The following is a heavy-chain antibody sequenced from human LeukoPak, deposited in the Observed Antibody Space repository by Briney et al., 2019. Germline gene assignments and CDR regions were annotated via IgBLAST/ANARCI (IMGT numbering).Heavy chain of an antibody. CDR2: INQDGSDK. V-gene: IGHV3-7*01. D-gene: IGHD4-17*01. CDR3: ARELMTTVTTKRFDY. Sequence: HPGGSLRLSCAASGLTFSIHWMNWVRQAPGKGLECVANINQDGSDKYYVDSVKGRFTISRDNAKNSLYLQMNSLRAEDTAVYYCARELMTTVTTKRFDYWGQGTLVTVSS. J-gene: IGHJ4*02. CDR1: GLTFSIHW.